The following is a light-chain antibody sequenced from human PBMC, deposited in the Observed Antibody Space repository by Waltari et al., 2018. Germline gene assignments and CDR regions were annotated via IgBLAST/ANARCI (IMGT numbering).Light chain of an antibody. CDR1: GSDVGGYDY. Sequence: QSALTQPASVSGSPGQAIIISCTGTGSDVGGYDYVSWYQQYPGKAPRLIIYDVYNRPSGASNRFSGSTSDTTSSLTISVLQAEDESVYYCSSYTSSGVVFGGGTKLTVL. CDR2: DVY. J-gene: IGLJ2*01. CDR3: SSYTSSGVV. V-gene: IGLV2-14*01.